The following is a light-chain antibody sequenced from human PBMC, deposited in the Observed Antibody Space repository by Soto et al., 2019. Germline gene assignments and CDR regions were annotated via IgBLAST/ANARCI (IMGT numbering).Light chain of an antibody. CDR1: QSVSSY. CDR3: QQRSNWPPIT. V-gene: IGKV3-11*01. Sequence: EIVLTQSPATLSLSPGERATLSCRASQSVSSYLAWYQQKPGQAPRLLIHDASHRAAGIPARFSGSGFGTDFTLTISSLEPEDAAVYYCQQRSNWPPITFGQGTRLEIK. CDR2: DAS. J-gene: IGKJ5*01.